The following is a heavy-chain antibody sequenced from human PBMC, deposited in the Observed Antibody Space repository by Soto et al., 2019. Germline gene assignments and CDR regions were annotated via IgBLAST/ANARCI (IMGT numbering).Heavy chain of an antibody. CDR1: GFTFSVFA. Sequence: EVQLLESGGGLVQPGGSLRLSCAASGFTFSVFAMSWVRQAPGKGLELVSTISGRGENTYYADSVKGRVTTSRDNSKNTLNLQMNSLRGEDTAVYYCAKDRGTGDYGVNAVDIWGQGTMVTVAS. D-gene: IGHD7-27*01. V-gene: IGHV3-23*01. J-gene: IGHJ3*02. CDR3: AKDRGTGDYGVNAVDI. CDR2: ISGRGENT.